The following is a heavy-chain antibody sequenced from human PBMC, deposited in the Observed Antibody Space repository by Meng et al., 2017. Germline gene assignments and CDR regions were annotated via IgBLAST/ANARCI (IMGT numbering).Heavy chain of an antibody. Sequence: VQLVESGGGVVQPGRSLRLSCAASGFTFSSNYMSWVRQAPGKGLEWVSVIYSGGSTYYADSVKGRFTISRDNSKNTLYLQMNSLRAEDTAVYYCARDYGDHLGFDYWGQGTLVTVSS. CDR3: ARDYGDHLGFDY. D-gene: IGHD4-17*01. CDR1: GFTFSSNY. V-gene: IGHV3-66*01. J-gene: IGHJ4*02. CDR2: IYSGGST.